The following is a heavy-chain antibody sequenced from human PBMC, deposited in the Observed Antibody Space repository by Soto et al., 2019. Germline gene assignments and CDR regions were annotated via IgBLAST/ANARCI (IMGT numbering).Heavy chain of an antibody. V-gene: IGHV3-74*01. Sequence: EVQLVESGGGLVQPGGSLRLSCAASGFTFSSYWMHWVRQAPGKGLVWVSRINNDGSSTTYADSVKGRFTISRDNAKNTLERRMSSVRADDTDVYYRGGVGATRALDIWGQGTMVPVSS. J-gene: IGHJ3*02. D-gene: IGHD1-26*01. CDR2: INNDGSST. CDR3: GGVGATRALDI. CDR1: GFTFSSYW.